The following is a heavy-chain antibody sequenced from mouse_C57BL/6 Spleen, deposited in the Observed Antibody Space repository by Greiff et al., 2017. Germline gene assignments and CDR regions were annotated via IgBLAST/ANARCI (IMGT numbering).Heavy chain of an antibody. CDR1: GYTFTSYW. J-gene: IGHJ4*01. CDR3: ARGGVYYGSYGAMDY. CDR2: IDPNSGGT. D-gene: IGHD2-1*01. Sequence: QVQLQQPGAELVKPGASVKLSCTASGYTFTSYWMHWVKQRPGRGLEWIGRIDPNSGGTKYNEKFKSKATLTVDKPSSPAYMQLSSLTSKDAAVYYCARGGVYYGSYGAMDYWGQGTSVTVSS. V-gene: IGHV1-72*01.